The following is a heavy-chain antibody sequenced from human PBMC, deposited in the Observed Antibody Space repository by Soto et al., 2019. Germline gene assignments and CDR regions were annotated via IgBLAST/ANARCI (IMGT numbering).Heavy chain of an antibody. CDR1: GGTFSSYA. Sequence: QVQLVQSGAEVKKPGSSVKVSCKASGGTFSSYAISWVRQAPGQGLEWMGGIIPIFGTANYAQKFQGRVTITADKSTITAYMELSSLRSEDTAVYYCARIGEYYDYVWGSYRSGWFDPWGQGTLVTVSS. D-gene: IGHD3-16*02. J-gene: IGHJ5*02. CDR2: IIPIFGTA. V-gene: IGHV1-69*06. CDR3: ARIGEYYDYVWGSYRSGWFDP.